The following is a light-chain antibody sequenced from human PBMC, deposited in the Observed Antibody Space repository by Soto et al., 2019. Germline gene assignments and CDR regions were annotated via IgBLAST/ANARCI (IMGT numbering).Light chain of an antibody. CDR3: SSYTSGSTLV. Sequence: SVLAQPASVSGSPGQSITISCTGTTSDVGGYNYVSWYQQHPGKAPKLMIYEVSNRPSGVSNRFSGSKSGNTASLTISGLQTSDEADYYCSSYTSGSTLVFGTGTKVTVL. CDR2: EVS. CDR1: TSDVGGYNY. J-gene: IGLJ1*01. V-gene: IGLV2-14*01.